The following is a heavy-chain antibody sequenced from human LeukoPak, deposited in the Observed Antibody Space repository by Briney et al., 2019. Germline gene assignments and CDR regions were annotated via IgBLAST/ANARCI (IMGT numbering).Heavy chain of an antibody. CDR3: ARGSVWFGELLLDY. CDR1: GGSISSGSYY. D-gene: IGHD3-10*01. V-gene: IGHV4-61*02. Sequence: PSQTLSLTCTVSGGSISSGSYYWRWIRQPAGKGLGWIGRIYTSGSTNYNPSLKSRVTISVDTSKNQFSLKLSSVTAADTAVYYCARGSVWFGELLLDYWGQGTLVTVSS. J-gene: IGHJ4*02. CDR2: IYTSGST.